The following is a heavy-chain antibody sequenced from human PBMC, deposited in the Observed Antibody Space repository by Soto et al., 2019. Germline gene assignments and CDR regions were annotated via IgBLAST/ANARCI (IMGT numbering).Heavy chain of an antibody. J-gene: IGHJ4*02. CDR2: ISYDGSNK. CDR1: GFTFSSYG. Sequence: ESGGGVVQPGRSLRLSCAASGFTFSSYGMHWVRQAPGKGLEWVAVISYDGSNKYYADSVKGRFTISRDNSKNTLYLQMNSLRAEDTAVYYCAKDPTYCSGGSCYSGDVNWGQGTLVTVSS. CDR3: AKDPTYCSGGSCYSGDVN. D-gene: IGHD2-15*01. V-gene: IGHV3-30*18.